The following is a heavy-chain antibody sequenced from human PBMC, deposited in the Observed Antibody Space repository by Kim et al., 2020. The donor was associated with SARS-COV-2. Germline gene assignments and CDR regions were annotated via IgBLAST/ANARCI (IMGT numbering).Heavy chain of an antibody. CDR2: ISSSSSYI. Sequence: GGSLRLSCAASGFTFSSYSMNWVRQAPGKGLEWVSSISSSSSYIYYADSVKGRFTISRDNAKNSLYLQMNSLRAEDTAVYYCASLQRIFGVVTNWFDLWGQGTLVTVSS. CDR1: GFTFSSYS. D-gene: IGHD3-3*01. V-gene: IGHV3-21*01. J-gene: IGHJ5*02. CDR3: ASLQRIFGVVTNWFDL.